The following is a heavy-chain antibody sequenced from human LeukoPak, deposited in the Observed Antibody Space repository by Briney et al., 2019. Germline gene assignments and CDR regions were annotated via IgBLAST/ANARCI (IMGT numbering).Heavy chain of an antibody. Sequence: PGGSLRLSCAASGFTFSSYAMHWVRQAPGKGLEWVAVISYDGSNKYYADSVKGRFTISRDNSKNTLYLQTNSLRAEDTAVYYCARWEWPMGDYYYYYGMDVWGQGTTVTVSS. V-gene: IGHV3-30-3*01. CDR1: GFTFSSYA. D-gene: IGHD3-3*01. CDR2: ISYDGSNK. CDR3: ARWEWPMGDYYYYYGMDV. J-gene: IGHJ6*02.